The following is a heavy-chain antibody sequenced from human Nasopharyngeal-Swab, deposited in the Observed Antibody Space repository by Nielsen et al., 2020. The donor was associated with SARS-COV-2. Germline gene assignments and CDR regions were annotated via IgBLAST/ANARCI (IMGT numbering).Heavy chain of an antibody. Sequence: ASVKVSCKASGYTFTGYYMHWVRQAPVQGLEWMGRINPNSGGTNYAQKFQGRVTMTRDTSISTAYMELSRLRSDDTAVYYCARGPDSSGYNYYYYYMDVWGKGTTVTVSS. CDR3: ARGPDSSGYNYYYYYMDV. V-gene: IGHV1-2*06. CDR1: GYTFTGYY. J-gene: IGHJ6*03. CDR2: INPNSGGT. D-gene: IGHD3-22*01.